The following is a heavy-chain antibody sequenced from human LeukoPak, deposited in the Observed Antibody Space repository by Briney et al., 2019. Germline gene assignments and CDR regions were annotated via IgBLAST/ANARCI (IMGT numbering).Heavy chain of an antibody. CDR1: GGSISSYY. D-gene: IGHD5-24*01. J-gene: IGHJ3*02. CDR2: IYYSGST. CDR3: ARDGYNFSAFDI. Sequence: SETLSLTCTVSGGSISSYYWSWIRQPPGKGLEWIGYIYYSGSTHYNPSLKSRVTISVATSKNQFSLKLSSVTAADTAVYYCARDGYNFSAFDIWGQGTMVTVSS. V-gene: IGHV4-59*01.